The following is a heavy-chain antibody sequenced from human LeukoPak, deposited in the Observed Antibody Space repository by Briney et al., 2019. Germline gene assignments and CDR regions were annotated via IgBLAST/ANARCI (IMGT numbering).Heavy chain of an antibody. CDR2: KPYDGSNK. D-gene: IGHD6-19*01. CDR3: AKDPYSSGPYNWFDP. J-gene: IGHJ5*02. Sequence: PGGSLRLSCAASGFTFSSYGMHWVRQAPGKGLEWVTVKPYDGSNKYYADSVKGRFTISRDNSKNTLYLQMNRLRAEDTAVYYCAKDPYSSGPYNWFDPWGQGTLVTVSS. V-gene: IGHV3-30*18. CDR1: GFTFSSYG.